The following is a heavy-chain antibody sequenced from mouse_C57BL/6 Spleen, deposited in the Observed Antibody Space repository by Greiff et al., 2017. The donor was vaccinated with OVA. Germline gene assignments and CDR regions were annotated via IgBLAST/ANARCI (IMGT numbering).Heavy chain of an antibody. V-gene: IGHV1-53*01. CDR1: GYTFTSYW. J-gene: IGHJ4*01. D-gene: IGHD3-3*01. Sequence: QVQLQQSGTELVKPGASVKLSCKASGYTFTSYWMHWVKQRPGQGLEWIGNINPSNGGTNYNEKFKSKATLTVDKSSSTAYMQLSSLTSEDSAVYYCARLGIRKEGYYAMDYWGQGTSVTVSS. CDR2: INPSNGGT. CDR3: ARLGIRKEGYYAMDY.